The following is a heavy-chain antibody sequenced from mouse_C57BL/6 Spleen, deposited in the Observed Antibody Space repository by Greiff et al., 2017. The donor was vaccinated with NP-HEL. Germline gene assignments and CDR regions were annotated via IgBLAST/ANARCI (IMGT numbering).Heavy chain of an antibody. Sequence: VQLKESGGGLVKPGGSLKLSCAASGFTFSDYGMHWVRQAPEKGLEWVAYISSGSSTIYYADTVKGRFTISRDNAKNTLFLQMTSLRSEDTAMYYCARTGTGYFDVWGTGTTVTVSS. CDR3: ARTGTGYFDV. CDR1: GFTFSDYG. D-gene: IGHD4-1*01. J-gene: IGHJ1*03. CDR2: ISSGSSTI. V-gene: IGHV5-17*01.